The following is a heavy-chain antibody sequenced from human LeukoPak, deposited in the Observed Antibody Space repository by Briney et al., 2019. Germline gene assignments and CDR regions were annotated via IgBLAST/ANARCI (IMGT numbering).Heavy chain of an antibody. D-gene: IGHD5-12*01. CDR1: GGTFSSYA. CDR3: ARDRDLYSGYDSSPYYFGY. CDR2: IIPIFGTA. Sequence: ASVKVSCKASGGTFSSYAISWVRQAPGQGLEWMGGIIPIFGTANYAQKFQGRVTITADESTSTAYMELSSLRSEDTAVYYCARDRDLYSGYDSSPYYFGYWGQGTLVTVSS. V-gene: IGHV1-69*13. J-gene: IGHJ4*02.